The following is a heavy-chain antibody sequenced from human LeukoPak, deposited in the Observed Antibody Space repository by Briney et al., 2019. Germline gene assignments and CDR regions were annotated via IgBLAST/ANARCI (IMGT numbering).Heavy chain of an antibody. V-gene: IGHV4-61*02. CDR1: GGSISSGSYY. J-gene: IGHJ6*03. CDR2: IYTSGST. D-gene: IGHD3-3*01. CDR3: ASTPPPHYDFWSGHYQHYYYMDV. Sequence: PSQTLSLTCTVSGGSISSGSYYWSWIRQPAGKGLEWIGRIYTSGSTNYNPSLKSRVTISVDTSKNQFSLKLSSVTAADTAVYYCASTPPPHYDFWSGHYQHYYYMDVWGKGTTVTVSS.